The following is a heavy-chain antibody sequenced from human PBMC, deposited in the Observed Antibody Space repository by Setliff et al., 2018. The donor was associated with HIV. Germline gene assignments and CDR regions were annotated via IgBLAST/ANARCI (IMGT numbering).Heavy chain of an antibody. J-gene: IGHJ4*02. V-gene: IGHV1-46*01. CDR2: INPSGGST. CDR1: GYTFTSYY. Sequence: ASVKVSCKASGYTFTSYYMHWVRQAPGQGLEWMGIINPSGGSTSYAQKFQGRVTMTRDTSTSTVYMELSSLRSEDTAVYYCARGVLVLRYFDWLSRLGYWGQGTLVTVSS. CDR3: ARGVLVLRYFDWLSRLGY. D-gene: IGHD3-9*01.